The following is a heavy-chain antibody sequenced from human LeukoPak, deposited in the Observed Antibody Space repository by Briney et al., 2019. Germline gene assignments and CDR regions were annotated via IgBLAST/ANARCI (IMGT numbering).Heavy chain of an antibody. CDR2: IHYSGST. V-gene: IGHV4-39*01. CDR1: GDSISSNSHY. J-gene: IGHJ4*02. D-gene: IGHD2-21*01. Sequence: PSETLSLTCTVSGDSISSNSHYWAWIRQPPGKGLEWIGSIHYSGSTFYSPSLKSRVTISVDTSKNQFSLILTSVTASDTAVYYCAREEASVGDYWGQGILVTVSS. CDR3: AREEASVGDY.